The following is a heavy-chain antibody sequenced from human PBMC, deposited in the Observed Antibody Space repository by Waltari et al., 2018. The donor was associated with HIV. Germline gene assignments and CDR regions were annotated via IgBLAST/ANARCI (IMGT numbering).Heavy chain of an antibody. CDR1: GWSFSGYY. V-gene: IGHV4-34*01. Sequence: QVQLQQWGAGLLKPSETLSLTCAVSGWSFSGYYGSWIRQPPGKGLEWIGEINYSGSTKYNPSLKSRVTISLDTSKKQFSLRLRSVTAADTAVYFCARGGYYDTTGYYVNWGQGNLVTVSS. D-gene: IGHD3-22*01. CDR3: ARGGYYDTTGYYVN. CDR2: INYSGST. J-gene: IGHJ4*02.